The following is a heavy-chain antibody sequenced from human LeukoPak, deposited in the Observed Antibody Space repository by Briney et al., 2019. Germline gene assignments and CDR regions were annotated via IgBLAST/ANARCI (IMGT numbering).Heavy chain of an antibody. CDR1: GVTVSSNY. J-gene: IGHJ5*02. Sequence: GGSLRLSCAASGVTVSSNYMSWVRQAPGKGLEWVSSISSSSSYIYYADSVKGRFTISRDNAKNSLYLQMNSLRAEDTAVYYCARDTHYYGSGNLFWFDPWGQGTLVTVSS. D-gene: IGHD3-10*01. CDR3: ARDTHYYGSGNLFWFDP. V-gene: IGHV3-21*01. CDR2: ISSSSSYI.